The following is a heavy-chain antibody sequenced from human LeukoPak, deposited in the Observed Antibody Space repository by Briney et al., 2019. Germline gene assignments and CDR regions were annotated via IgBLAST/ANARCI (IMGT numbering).Heavy chain of an antibody. CDR1: GFTFDDYA. D-gene: IGHD3-10*01. V-gene: IGHV3-9*01. Sequence: GRSLRLSCAASGFTFDDYAMHWVRQAPGKGLEWVSGISWNSGSIGYADSVKGRFTISRDNAKNSLYLQINSLRAEDTALYYCAKATSVTMVRGVTLDYWGQGTLVTVSS. CDR2: ISWNSGSI. J-gene: IGHJ4*02. CDR3: AKATSVTMVRGVTLDY.